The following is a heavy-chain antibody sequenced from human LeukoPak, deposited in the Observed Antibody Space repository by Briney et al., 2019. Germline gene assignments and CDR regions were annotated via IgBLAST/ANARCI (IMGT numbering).Heavy chain of an antibody. D-gene: IGHD3-10*01. CDR3: ARGRITMVRGVNY. CDR1: GYTFTGYY. J-gene: IGHJ4*02. CDR2: INPNSGGT. Sequence: ASVKVSCKASGYTFTGYYMHWVRQASGQGLEWMGWINPNSGGTNYAQKFQGRVTVTRDTSISTAYMELSRLRSDDTAVYYCARGRITMVRGVNYWGQGTLVTVSS. V-gene: IGHV1-2*02.